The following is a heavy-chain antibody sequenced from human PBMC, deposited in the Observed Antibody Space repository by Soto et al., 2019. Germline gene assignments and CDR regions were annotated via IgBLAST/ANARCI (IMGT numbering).Heavy chain of an antibody. Sequence: VQLLESGGGLEQPGGSLRLSCVASGFTFSTYAMSWVRQAAGKGLEWVSAIGGGGDSTYYADSVKGRFTVSRDNSKSTLFLQMNSLRAEDTALYYCARGGYNVLTGYSYWYFDLWGRGTLVTVSS. CDR1: GFTFSTYA. CDR3: ARGGYNVLTGYSYWYFDL. J-gene: IGHJ2*01. CDR2: IGGGGDST. V-gene: IGHV3-23*01. D-gene: IGHD3-9*01.